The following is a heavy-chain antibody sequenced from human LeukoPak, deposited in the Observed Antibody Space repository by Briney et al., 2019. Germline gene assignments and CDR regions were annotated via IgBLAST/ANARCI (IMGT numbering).Heavy chain of an antibody. CDR3: AKDIRYYYDSSGYWFDY. D-gene: IGHD3-22*01. J-gene: IGHJ4*02. CDR1: GFTFSTYA. CDR2: ITGSGNTA. Sequence: GGSLRLSCAASGFTFSTYAMSWVRQAPGKGLEWVSTITGSGNTAYYADSVKGRFTISRDNSKNTLYLQMNSLRAEDTAIYYFAKDIRYYYDSSGYWFDYWSQGTLVTVSS. V-gene: IGHV3-23*01.